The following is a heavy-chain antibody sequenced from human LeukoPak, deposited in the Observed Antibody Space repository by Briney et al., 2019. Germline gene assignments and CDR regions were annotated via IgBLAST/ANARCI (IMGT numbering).Heavy chain of an antibody. CDR2: ISGSGDNT. CDR3: AKGSYYDSSGSFYFDY. J-gene: IGHJ4*02. Sequence: GGSLRLSCAASGFTFSSYAMSWVRQAPGKGLEWVSGISGSGDNTYYADSVKGRFTISRDNSKDTLYVQVNSLGTEDTAAYYCAKGSYYDSSGSFYFDYWGQGTLVAVSS. V-gene: IGHV3-23*01. CDR1: GFTFSSYA. D-gene: IGHD3-22*01.